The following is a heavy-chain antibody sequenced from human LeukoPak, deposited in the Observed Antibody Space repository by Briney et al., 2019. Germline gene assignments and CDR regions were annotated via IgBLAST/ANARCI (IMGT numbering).Heavy chain of an antibody. CDR2: IYYSGST. CDR1: GGSISSYY. D-gene: IGHD2-15*01. V-gene: IGHV4-59*01. J-gene: IGHJ6*02. CDR3: AREIDCSGGSCYYGMDV. Sequence: PSETLSLTCTVSGGSISSYYWSWIRQPPGKGLEWIGYIYYSGSTNYNPSLKSRVTISVDTSKNQFSLKLSSVTAAVTAVYYCAREIDCSGGSCYYGMDVWGQGTTVAVSS.